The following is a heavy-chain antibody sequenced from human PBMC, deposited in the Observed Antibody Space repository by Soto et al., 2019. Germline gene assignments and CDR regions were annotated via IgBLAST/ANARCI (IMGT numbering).Heavy chain of an antibody. D-gene: IGHD1-26*01. CDR1: GYSISSGYY. J-gene: IGHJ4*02. Sequence: WETLSLTCAVSGYSISSGYYWGWIRQPPGKGLEWIGSIYHSGSTYYNPSLKSRVTIAVDTSKNQFSLKLSSVTSADTAVHYYATGARLLEAKYYFDYWGPGTLVTVST. CDR3: ATGARLLEAKYYFDY. CDR2: IYHSGST. V-gene: IGHV4-38-2*01.